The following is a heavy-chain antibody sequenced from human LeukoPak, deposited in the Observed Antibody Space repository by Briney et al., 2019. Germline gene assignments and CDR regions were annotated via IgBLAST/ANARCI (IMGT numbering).Heavy chain of an antibody. D-gene: IGHD1-26*01. CDR1: DGSINSYY. Sequence: SETLTLTCSVSDGSINSYYRNWIRRPPGKVLEWIGYIYYNGNTNYSPSLKSRVTMSVDTSKNLFSLKVSSVTAADTAVYYCARGRSNYYGMDVWGQGTTVTVSS. V-gene: IGHV4-59*01. CDR3: ARGRSNYYGMDV. J-gene: IGHJ6*02. CDR2: IYYNGNT.